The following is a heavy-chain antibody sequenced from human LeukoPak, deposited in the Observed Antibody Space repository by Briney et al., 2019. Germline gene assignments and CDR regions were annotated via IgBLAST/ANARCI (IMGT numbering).Heavy chain of an antibody. J-gene: IGHJ4*02. V-gene: IGHV3-23*01. CDR2: IIGSGGST. Sequence: GSLRLSCAASGFAFSSYAMSWVRQAPGKGLEWVSVIIGSGGSTYYADSVKGRFTISRDNSKNALYLQMNSLRAEDTAVYYCAKGGITIFGVDTYYFDYWGQGTLVTVSS. CDR3: AKGGITIFGVDTYYFDY. CDR1: GFAFSSYA. D-gene: IGHD3-3*01.